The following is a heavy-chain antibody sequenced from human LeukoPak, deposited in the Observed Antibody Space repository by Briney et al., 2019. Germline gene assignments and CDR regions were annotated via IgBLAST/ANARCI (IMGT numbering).Heavy chain of an antibody. Sequence: ASVKVSCKASGYTFTNYGITWVRQAPGQGLEWMGWISAYNANTNYAQKFHGRVTMTTDTSTSTVYMELRSLRSDDTAIYYCARTDYDILTGARMDVWGKGTTVTVSS. D-gene: IGHD3-9*01. J-gene: IGHJ6*04. V-gene: IGHV1-18*04. CDR1: GYTFTNYG. CDR2: ISAYNANT. CDR3: ARTDYDILTGARMDV.